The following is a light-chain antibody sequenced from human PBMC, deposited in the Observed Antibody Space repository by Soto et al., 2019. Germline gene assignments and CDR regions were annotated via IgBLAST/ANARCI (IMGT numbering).Light chain of an antibody. CDR3: QQYNSYPCT. CDR1: QSISSW. V-gene: IGKV1-5*03. Sequence: DIQMTQSPSTLSASVGDRVTITCRASQSISSWLAWYQQKPGKAPKLLIDKASSLESGVQSRFSGSGSGTEFTLTISSLQPDDFATYYCQQYNSYPCTFGQGTKLEIK. CDR2: KAS. J-gene: IGKJ2*02.